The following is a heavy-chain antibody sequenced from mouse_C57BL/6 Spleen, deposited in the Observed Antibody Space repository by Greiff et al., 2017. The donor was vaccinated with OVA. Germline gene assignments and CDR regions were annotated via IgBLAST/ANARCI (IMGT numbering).Heavy chain of an antibody. CDR3: ARGYYGSDYFDY. CDR1: GYAFTNYL. J-gene: IGHJ2*01. D-gene: IGHD1-1*01. Sequence: QVQLQQSGAELVRPGTSVKVSCKASGYAFTNYLIEWVKQRPGQGLEWIGVINPGSGGTNYNEKFKGKATLTADKSSSTAYMQLSSLTSEDSAVYVCARGYYGSDYFDYWGQGTTLTVSS. V-gene: IGHV1-54*01. CDR2: INPGSGGT.